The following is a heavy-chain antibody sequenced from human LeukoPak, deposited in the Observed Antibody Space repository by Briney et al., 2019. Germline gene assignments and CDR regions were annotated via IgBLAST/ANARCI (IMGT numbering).Heavy chain of an antibody. CDR3: AKDSLRERIVGSTTRGVNDY. V-gene: IGHV3-21*01. CDR2: ISSSSSYI. J-gene: IGHJ4*02. CDR1: GFTFSSYS. Sequence: KTGGSLRLSCAASGFTFSSYSMNWVRQAPGKGLEWVSSISSSSSYIYYADSVKGRFTISRDNAKNTLYLQMNSLRGEDTAVYYCAKDSLRERIVGSTTRGVNDYWGQGTLVTVSS. D-gene: IGHD1-26*01.